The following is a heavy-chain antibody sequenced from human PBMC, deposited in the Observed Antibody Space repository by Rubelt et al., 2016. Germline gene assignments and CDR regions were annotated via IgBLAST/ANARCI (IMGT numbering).Heavy chain of an antibody. Sequence: GISWMRQAPGQGLEWMGWISAYNGNTNYAQKLQGRITMTTDTSTSTAYMDLRSLRSDDTAVYFCARESPTWSSDYWGQGTLVTVPS. V-gene: IGHV1-18*01. J-gene: IGHJ4*02. CDR2: ISAYNGNT. CDR1: G. CDR3: ARESPTWSSDY. D-gene: IGHD2/OR15-2a*01.